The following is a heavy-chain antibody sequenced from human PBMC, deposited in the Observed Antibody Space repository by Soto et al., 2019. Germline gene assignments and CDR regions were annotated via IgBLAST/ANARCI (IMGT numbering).Heavy chain of an antibody. CDR2: VNHSGAT. D-gene: IGHD3-9*01. J-gene: IGHJ4*02. Sequence: PSETLSLTCAVYDRSFSGYYWSWIRQPPGKGLEWIGEVNHSGATNYNPSIKSRDAMSVDTSKNQLSLKLSSVTAADTAVYYCARVRRSGYDILTGYLTREYYFDYWGQGTLVTVSS. CDR1: DRSFSGYY. CDR3: ARVRRSGYDILTGYLTREYYFDY. V-gene: IGHV4-34*01.